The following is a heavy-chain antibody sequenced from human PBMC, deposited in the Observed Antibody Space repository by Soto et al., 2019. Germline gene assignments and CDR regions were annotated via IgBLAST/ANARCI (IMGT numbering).Heavy chain of an antibody. D-gene: IGHD6-19*01. CDR2: IYYSGST. V-gene: IGHV4-59*01. Sequence: PSXTLSLTCTVSGGTISGYYWRWIRQPPGKGLEWIGYIYYSGSTNYNPSLKSRVTISVDTSKNQFSLKLSSVTAADTAVYYCARTAVAASGDYWGQGTLVTVSS. CDR1: GGTISGYY. J-gene: IGHJ4*02. CDR3: ARTAVAASGDY.